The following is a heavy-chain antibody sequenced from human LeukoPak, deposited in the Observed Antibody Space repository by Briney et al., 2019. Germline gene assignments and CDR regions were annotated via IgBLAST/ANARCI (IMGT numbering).Heavy chain of an antibody. J-gene: IGHJ1*01. Sequence: ASVKVSCKASGYTFTSYGISWVRQAPGQGLEWMGGIIPIFGTANYAQKFQGRVTITADESTSTAYMELSSLRSEDTAVYYCASGYCSSTSCYPGAEYFQHWGQGTLVTVSS. V-gene: IGHV1-69*13. CDR2: IIPIFGTA. CDR3: ASGYCSSTSCYPGAEYFQH. CDR1: GYTFTSYG. D-gene: IGHD2-2*01.